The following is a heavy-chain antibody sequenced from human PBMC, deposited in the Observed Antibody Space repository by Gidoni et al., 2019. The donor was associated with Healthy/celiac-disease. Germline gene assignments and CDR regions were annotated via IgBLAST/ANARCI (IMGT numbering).Heavy chain of an antibody. D-gene: IGHD2-2*01. CDR1: GFTFSNAW. CDR2: IKSKTDGGTT. Sequence: EVQLVESGGGLVKPGGSLRLSCAASGFTFSNAWMSWVRQAPGKGLEWVGRIKSKTDGGTTDYAAPVKGRFTISRDDSKNTLYLQMNSLKTEDTAVYYCTTGCSSTSCWLYYGMDVWGQGTTVTVSS. V-gene: IGHV3-15*01. J-gene: IGHJ6*02. CDR3: TTGCSSTSCWLYYGMDV.